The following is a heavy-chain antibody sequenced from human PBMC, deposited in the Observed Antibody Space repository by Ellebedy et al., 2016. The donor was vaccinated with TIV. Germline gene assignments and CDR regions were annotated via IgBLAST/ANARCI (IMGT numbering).Heavy chain of an antibody. CDR1: GGSFSGYY. Sequence: SETLSLXCAVYGGSFSGYYWSWIRQPPGKGLEWIGEINHSGSTNYNPSLKSRVTISVDTSKNQFSLKLSSVTAADTAVYYCARGRVAPRAFDIWGQGTMVTVSS. D-gene: IGHD5-12*01. J-gene: IGHJ3*02. V-gene: IGHV4-34*01. CDR2: INHSGST. CDR3: ARGRVAPRAFDI.